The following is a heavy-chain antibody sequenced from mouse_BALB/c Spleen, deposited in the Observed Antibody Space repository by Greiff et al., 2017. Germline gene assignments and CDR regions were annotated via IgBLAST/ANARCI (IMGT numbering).Heavy chain of an antibody. CDR3: ARAGTVFAY. V-gene: IGHV5-17*02. CDR2: ISSGSSTI. Sequence: EVQVVESGGGLVQPGGSRKLSCAASGFTFSSFGMHWVRQAPEKGLEWVAYISSGSSTIYYADTVKGRFTISRDNPKNTLFLQMTSLRSEDTAMYYCARAGTVFAYWGQGTLVTVSA. D-gene: IGHD4-1*01. CDR1: GFTFSSFG. J-gene: IGHJ3*01.